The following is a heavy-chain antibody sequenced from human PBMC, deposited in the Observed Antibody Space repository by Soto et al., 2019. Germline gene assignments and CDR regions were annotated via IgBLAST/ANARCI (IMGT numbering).Heavy chain of an antibody. Sequence: SGPTLVNPTQTLTLPCTFSGFSLSTSGMRVSWIRQPPGKALEWLARIDWDDDKLYSTSLKTRLTISKDTSKNQVVLTMTNMDPVDTATYYCARSIVAAGNRWFDPWGQGTLVTVSS. CDR3: ARSIVAAGNRWFDP. D-gene: IGHD6-13*01. CDR2: IDWDDDK. V-gene: IGHV2-70*04. J-gene: IGHJ5*02. CDR1: GFSLSTSGMR.